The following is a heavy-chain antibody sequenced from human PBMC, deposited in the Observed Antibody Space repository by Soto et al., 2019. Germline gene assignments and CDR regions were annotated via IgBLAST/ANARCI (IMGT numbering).Heavy chain of an antibody. CDR1: GFTFDDYA. CDR2: ISWNSGSI. CDR3: AKAQSNPVLYCSGGSCSADGAFDI. J-gene: IGHJ3*02. D-gene: IGHD2-15*01. V-gene: IGHV3-9*01. Sequence: GGSLRLSCAASGFTFDDYAMHWVRQAPGKGLEWVSGISWNSGSIGYADSVKGRFTISRDNAKNSLYLQMNSLRAEDTALYYCAKAQSNPVLYCSGGSCSADGAFDIWGQGTMVTVSS.